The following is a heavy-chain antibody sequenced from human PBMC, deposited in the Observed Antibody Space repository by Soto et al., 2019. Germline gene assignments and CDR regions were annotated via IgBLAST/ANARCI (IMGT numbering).Heavy chain of an antibody. CDR3: ARVTTFYDILTSSYALNYFDY. CDR2: IYAGGNT. V-gene: IGHV3-53*01. CDR1: GFSVTSNY. D-gene: IGHD3-9*01. Sequence: VQLVESGGTLVQPGGSLRLSCAASGFSVTSNYMTWVRQAPGKGLECVSVIYAGGNTYYPDSVKGRFTISSDNSKNTFFLQMNNLRAEDTAVYYCARVTTFYDILTSSYALNYFDYWGQGTRVTVSS. J-gene: IGHJ4*02.